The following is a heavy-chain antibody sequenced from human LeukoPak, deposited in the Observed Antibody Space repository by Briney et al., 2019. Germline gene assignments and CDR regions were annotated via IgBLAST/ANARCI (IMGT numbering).Heavy chain of an antibody. Sequence: GGSLRLSCAASGFTVSSNYMTWVRHAPGKGLEWVSIICSGGSTYYADSVKGRFTIARDNSKNTLYLQMNSLRAEDTAVYYCAREGITMVRVAWFDPWGQGTLVTVSS. CDR2: ICSGGST. CDR3: AREGITMVRVAWFDP. D-gene: IGHD3-10*01. CDR1: GFTVSSNY. V-gene: IGHV3-66*01. J-gene: IGHJ5*02.